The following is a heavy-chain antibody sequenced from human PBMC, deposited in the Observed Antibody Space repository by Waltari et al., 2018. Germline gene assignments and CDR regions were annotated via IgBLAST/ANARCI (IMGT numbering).Heavy chain of an antibody. V-gene: IGHV3-30*18. CDR1: GFTFSSYG. Sequence: QVQLVASGGGVVQPGRSLRLSCAASGFTFSSYGMPWVRQAPGKGLEWVAVIWYDGSNKYYADSVKGRFTISRDNSKNTLYLQRNSLRAEDTAMYYCAKNSGSYTGPDYWGQGTLVTVSS. D-gene: IGHD1-26*01. CDR2: IWYDGSNK. CDR3: AKNSGSYTGPDY. J-gene: IGHJ4*02.